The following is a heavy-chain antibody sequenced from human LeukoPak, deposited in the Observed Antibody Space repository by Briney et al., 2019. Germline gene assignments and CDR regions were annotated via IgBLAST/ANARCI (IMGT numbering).Heavy chain of an antibody. V-gene: IGHV4-39*01. Sequence: SETLSLTCTVSGGSISSSSYYWGWIRQPPGKGLEWIGSIYYSGSTYYNPSLKSRVTISVDTSKNQFSLKLSSVTAADTAVYYCARGLAYCGGDCYPGEYYFDYWGQGTLVTVSS. D-gene: IGHD2-21*02. CDR1: GGSISSSSYY. CDR2: IYYSGST. J-gene: IGHJ4*02. CDR3: ARGLAYCGGDCYPGEYYFDY.